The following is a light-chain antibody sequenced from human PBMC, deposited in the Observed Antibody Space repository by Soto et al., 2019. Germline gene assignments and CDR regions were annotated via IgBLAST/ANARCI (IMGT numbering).Light chain of an antibody. V-gene: IGLV2-8*01. Sequence: QSALTQPPSASGSPGQSVTISCTGTSSDVGGSNYVSWYQHHPGKAPKLIIYEVNRRPSGVPDRFSGSKSGNTASLTVSGLQAEDEADYYCSSYVGSSNSVFGTGTQLTVL. CDR2: EVN. CDR1: SSDVGGSNY. J-gene: IGLJ7*01. CDR3: SSYVGSSNSV.